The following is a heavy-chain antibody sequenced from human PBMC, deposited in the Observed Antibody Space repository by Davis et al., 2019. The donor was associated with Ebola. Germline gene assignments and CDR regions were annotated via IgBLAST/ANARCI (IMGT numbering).Heavy chain of an antibody. CDR1: GGSISSSSYY. CDR3: YSYGDFDY. CDR2: IYYSGST. J-gene: IGHJ4*02. D-gene: IGHD5-18*01. V-gene: IGHV4-39*01. Sequence: MPSETLSLTCTVSGGSISSSSYYWGWIRQPPVKGLEWIGSIYYSGSTYYNPSLKSRVTISVDTSKNQFSLKLSSVTAADTAVYYCYSYGDFDYWGQGTLVTVSS.